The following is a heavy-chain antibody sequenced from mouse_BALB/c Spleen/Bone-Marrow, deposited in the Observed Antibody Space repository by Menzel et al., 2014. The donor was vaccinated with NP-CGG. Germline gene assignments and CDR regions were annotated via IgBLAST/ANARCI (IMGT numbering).Heavy chain of an antibody. D-gene: IGHD2-4*01. CDR2: IYPGDGDT. J-gene: IGHJ4*01. CDR3: ASVYDYGRGYAMDY. CDR1: GYAFSNYG. Sequence: VQLQQSGAEVMRPGSSVNISCKASGYAFSNYGMNWVKQRPGQGLEWIGQIYPGDGDTNYNGKFKGRVTLTADKSSSTAYMQLSSLTSEDSAVYFCASVYDYGRGYAMDYWDQGTSVTVSS. V-gene: IGHV1-80*01.